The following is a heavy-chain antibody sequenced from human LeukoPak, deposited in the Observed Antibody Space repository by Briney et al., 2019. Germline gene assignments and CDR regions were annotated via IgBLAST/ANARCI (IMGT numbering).Heavy chain of an antibody. Sequence: GGSLRLSCAASGFTFKNYAMNWVRQSPGQGLEWVSTISGDAVTSWYADSVKGRFTVSRDNSKNTLYLQMNSLRAEDTAVYYCARDGYYYDSSGLDYWGQGTLVTVSS. CDR3: ARDGYYYDSSGLDY. D-gene: IGHD3-22*01. CDR2: ISGDAVTS. J-gene: IGHJ4*02. V-gene: IGHV3-23*01. CDR1: GFTFKNYA.